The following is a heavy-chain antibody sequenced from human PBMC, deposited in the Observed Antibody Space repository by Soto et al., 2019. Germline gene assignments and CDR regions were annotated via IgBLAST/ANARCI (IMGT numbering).Heavy chain of an antibody. V-gene: IGHV3-23*01. CDR2: ISGSGGST. CDR1: GFTFSSYA. J-gene: IGHJ4*02. Sequence: PGGSLRLSCAASGFTFSSYAMSWVRQAPGKGLEWVSAISGSGGSTYYADSVKGRFTISRDNSKNTLYLQMNSLRAEDTAVYYCAKDAPGELLSRDPRKGFDYWGQGTLVTVSS. D-gene: IGHD1-7*01. CDR3: AKDAPGELLSRDPRKGFDY.